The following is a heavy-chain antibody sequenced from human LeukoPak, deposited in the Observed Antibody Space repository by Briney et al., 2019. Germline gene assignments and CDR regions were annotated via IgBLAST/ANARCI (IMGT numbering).Heavy chain of an antibody. J-gene: IGHJ4*02. CDR1: GGSFSGYY. CDR2: INHSGST. CDR3: AREGIAVAGTPFDY. D-gene: IGHD6-19*01. V-gene: IGHV4-34*01. Sequence: SETLSLTCTVSGGSFSGYYWSWIRQPPGKGLEWIGEINHSGSTNYNPSLKSRVTISVDTSKNQFSLKLSSVTAADTAVYYCAREGIAVAGTPFDYWGQGTLVTVSS.